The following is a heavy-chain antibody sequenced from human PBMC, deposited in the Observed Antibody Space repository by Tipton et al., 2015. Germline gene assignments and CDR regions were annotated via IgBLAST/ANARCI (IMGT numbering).Heavy chain of an antibody. Sequence: QSGAEVKKPGSSVKVSCKAAGGTFSSYTISWVRQAPGQGLEWMGGIIPIFGTGKYAQKFQGRVTITADESTATANMELSSLRSDDTAVYYCARESTNCDSSIDYPDAFDIWGQGTMVTVSS. CDR1: GGTFSSYT. J-gene: IGHJ3*02. D-gene: IGHD3-22*01. CDR2: IIPIFGTG. CDR3: ARESTNCDSSIDYPDAFDI. V-gene: IGHV1-69*01.